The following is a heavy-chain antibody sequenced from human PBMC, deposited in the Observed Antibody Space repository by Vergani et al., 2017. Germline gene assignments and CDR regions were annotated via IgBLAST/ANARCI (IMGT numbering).Heavy chain of an antibody. CDR2: IIPILGIA. V-gene: IGHV1-69*09. CDR1: GGTFSSYT. D-gene: IGHD6-13*01. CDR3: ARGGGGIAAASYYYYYGMDV. Sequence: QVQLVQSGAEVKKPWSSVKVSCKASGGTFSSYTISWVRQAPGQGLEWMGRIIPILGIANYAQKFQGRVTITADKSTSTAYIELSSLRSEDTAVYYCARGGGGIAAASYYYYYGMDVWGQGTTVTVAS. J-gene: IGHJ6*02.